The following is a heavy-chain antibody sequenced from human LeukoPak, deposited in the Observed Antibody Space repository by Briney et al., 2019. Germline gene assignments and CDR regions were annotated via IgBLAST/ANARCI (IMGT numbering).Heavy chain of an antibody. CDR3: VKEASDPYFFDF. CDR1: GFTFADHV. CDR2: ISEDDDT. V-gene: IGHV3-43*02. Sequence: GGSLRLSCVASGFTFADHVFHWIRQVPGKGLEWLAFISEDDDTYYADSVQGRFTISRDNSKDSLYFELQSLTTDDAALYYCVKEASDPYFFDFWGQGTLVTVSS. J-gene: IGHJ4*02.